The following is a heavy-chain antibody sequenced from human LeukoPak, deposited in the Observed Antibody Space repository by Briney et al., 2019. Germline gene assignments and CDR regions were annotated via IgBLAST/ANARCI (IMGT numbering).Heavy chain of an antibody. V-gene: IGHV3-21*01. Sequence: KTGGSLRLSCAASGFTFSTYFMNWVRQAPGKGLEWVSSISSSGSYIYYADSVKGRFTVSRDNAKNSLYPQINSLRAEDTGVYYCARDLGYCSSTSCHNWGQGTLVTVSS. CDR1: GFTFSTYF. CDR3: ARDLGYCSSTSCHN. J-gene: IGHJ4*02. CDR2: ISSSGSYI. D-gene: IGHD2-2*01.